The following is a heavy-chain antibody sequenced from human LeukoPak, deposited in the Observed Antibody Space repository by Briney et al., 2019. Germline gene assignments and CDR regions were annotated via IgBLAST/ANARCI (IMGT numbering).Heavy chain of an antibody. D-gene: IGHD3-22*01. J-gene: IGHJ4*02. CDR1: GFTFSNYA. Sequence: GGSLRLSCAASGFTFSNYAIHWVRQAPGKGLEWVAFIRYDGSNKYYVDSVKGRFTISRDNSKNTLYLQMNSLRAEDTAVYYCAKDQAYYDSSGYYDRYYFDYWGQGTLVTVSS. CDR2: IRYDGSNK. CDR3: AKDQAYYDSSGYYDRYYFDY. V-gene: IGHV3-30*02.